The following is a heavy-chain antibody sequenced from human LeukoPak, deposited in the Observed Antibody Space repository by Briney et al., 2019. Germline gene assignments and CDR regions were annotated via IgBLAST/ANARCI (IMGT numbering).Heavy chain of an antibody. CDR2: INSDGSST. J-gene: IGHJ6*02. CDR1: GFTFSSYW. CDR3: ARMRVVAGTIEYGMAV. D-gene: IGHD1-1*01. V-gene: IGHV3-74*01. Sequence: PGGSLRLSCAASGFTFSSYWMHWVRQVPGKGLVWVSRINSDGSSTSYADSVKGRFTISRDNAKNTLHLQMNSLRAEDTAMYYCARMRVVAGTIEYGMAVGTKGPRSPSP.